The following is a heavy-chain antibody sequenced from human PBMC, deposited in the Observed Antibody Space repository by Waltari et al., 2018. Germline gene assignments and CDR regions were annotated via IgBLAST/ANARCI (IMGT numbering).Heavy chain of an antibody. CDR1: GYSFTSSW. V-gene: IGHV5-51*01. Sequence: EVQLVQSGAEVKKPGESLKISCKVSGYSFTSSWIGWVRQMPGKGLEWMGVIYTGDSYARYSPSFQGQVTMSVDKSISTAYLQWSSLKASDTAMYYCARQGEAVTLDYWGQGTLVTVSS. CDR3: ARQGEAVTLDY. CDR2: IYTGDSYA. D-gene: IGHD4-17*01. J-gene: IGHJ4*02.